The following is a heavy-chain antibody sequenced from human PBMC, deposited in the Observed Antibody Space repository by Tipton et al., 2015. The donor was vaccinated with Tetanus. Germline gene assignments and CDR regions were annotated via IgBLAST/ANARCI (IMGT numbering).Heavy chain of an antibody. V-gene: IGHV3-33*01. Sequence: SLRLSCAASGFIFSSYGIHWVRQAPGKGLEWVAVSWYDGTDKYYADSVKGRFTISRDNSKNTLYLQMNSLRAEDTAVYYCAREAGCRGGSCVSGGSDNWGQGAQVAVSS. CDR2: SWYDGTDK. J-gene: IGHJ4*02. CDR1: GFIFSSYG. D-gene: IGHD2-15*01. CDR3: AREAGCRGGSCVSGGSDN.